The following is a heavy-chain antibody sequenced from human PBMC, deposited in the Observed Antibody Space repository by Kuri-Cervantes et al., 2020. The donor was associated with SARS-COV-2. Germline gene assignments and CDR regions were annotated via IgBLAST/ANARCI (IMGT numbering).Heavy chain of an antibody. J-gene: IGHJ4*02. Sequence: GESLKISCAASGFTFSSYGMHWVRQAPGKGLEWVAFIRYDGSNKYYAGSVKGRFTISRDNSKNTLYLQMNSLRAEDTAVYYCARIGELGIPDYWGQGTLVTVSS. CDR2: IRYDGSNK. V-gene: IGHV3-30*02. CDR3: ARIGELGIPDY. CDR1: GFTFSSYG. D-gene: IGHD7-27*01.